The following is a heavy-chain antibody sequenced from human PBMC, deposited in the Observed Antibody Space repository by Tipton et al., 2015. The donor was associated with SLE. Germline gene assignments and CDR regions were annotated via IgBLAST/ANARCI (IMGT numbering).Heavy chain of an antibody. CDR3: ARRVTTIGIDN. V-gene: IGHV5-51*01. CDR1: GYTFANFW. Sequence: QLVQSGAEVKKPGESLKISCRVSGYTFANFWISWVRQTPGKGLEWMGFIYPGDSDTKYSPSFEGQVTISADKSTSTAYVQWNSLKTSDSAMYYCARRVTTIGIDNWGQGTLVTVSS. CDR2: IYPGDSDT. D-gene: IGHD4-17*01. J-gene: IGHJ4*02.